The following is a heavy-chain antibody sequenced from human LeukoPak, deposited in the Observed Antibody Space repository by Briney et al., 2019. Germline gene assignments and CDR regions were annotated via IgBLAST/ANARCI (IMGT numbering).Heavy chain of an antibody. CDR3: ATYSTSFDI. J-gene: IGHJ3*02. Sequence: PSETLSLTCAVYGGSFSDYYWTWIRQPPGKGLEWIGEINHRGSTHYNPSLKSRVTISVDTSKKQFSLKLSSVTAADTAVYYCATYSTSFDIWGQGTVVTVSS. CDR2: INHRGST. D-gene: IGHD6-13*01. CDR1: GGSFSDYY. V-gene: IGHV4-34*01.